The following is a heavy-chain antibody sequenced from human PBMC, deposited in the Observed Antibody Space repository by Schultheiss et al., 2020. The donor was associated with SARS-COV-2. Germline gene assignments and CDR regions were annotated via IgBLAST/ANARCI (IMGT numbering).Heavy chain of an antibody. D-gene: IGHD1-26*01. CDR2: ISGVGSA. Sequence: GGSLRLSCEASRFSFSGSWMKWVRQAPGKGLEWVSAISGVGSAYYADSVKGRFTISRDNSKNTLYLQMNSLRAEDTAVYYCARVDIVGATMLWYFDLWGRGTLVTVSS. CDR1: RFSFSGSW. J-gene: IGHJ2*01. V-gene: IGHV3-23*01. CDR3: ARVDIVGATMLWYFDL.